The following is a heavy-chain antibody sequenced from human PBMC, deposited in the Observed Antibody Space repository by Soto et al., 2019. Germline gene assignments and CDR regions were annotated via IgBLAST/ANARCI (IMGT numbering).Heavy chain of an antibody. D-gene: IGHD6-13*01. J-gene: IGHJ4*02. Sequence: GSLRLSCVASGFTFSSYSMNWVRQVPGKGLEWVSYIRGVSDVIYYADSVKGRFTISRDNAKNSLYLQMNRLRAEDTAVYYCVRVHSSSYHYFNYWGQGTLMTGSS. V-gene: IGHV3-48*01. CDR2: IRGVSDVI. CDR3: VRVHSSSYHYFNY. CDR1: GFTFSSYS.